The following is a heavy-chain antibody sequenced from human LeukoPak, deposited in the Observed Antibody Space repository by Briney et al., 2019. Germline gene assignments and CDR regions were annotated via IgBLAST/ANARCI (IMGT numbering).Heavy chain of an antibody. CDR3: ATDRYYDSSGYYSAFDI. V-gene: IGHV4-39*07. Sequence: PSETLSLTCTVSGGSISSSSYYWGWIRQPPGKGLEWIGSSYYSGSTYDDPSLKSRVTISVDTSKNQFSPKLTSMTAADTAVYYCATDRYYDSSGYYSAFDIWGQGTMVTVSS. D-gene: IGHD3-22*01. J-gene: IGHJ3*02. CDR1: GGSISSSSYY. CDR2: SYYSGST.